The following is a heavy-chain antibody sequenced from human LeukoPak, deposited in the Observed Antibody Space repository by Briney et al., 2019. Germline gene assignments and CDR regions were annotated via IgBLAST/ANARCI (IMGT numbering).Heavy chain of an antibody. CDR3: ARKTDSGGQGDY. D-gene: IGHD3-22*01. CDR2: IYSGGST. Sequence: GGSLRLSCAASGFTVSSNYMSWVRQAPGKGLEWVSIIYSGGSTYYADSVKGRFTISRDNSKNTLYLQMNSLRAEDTAVYYCARKTDSGGQGDYWGPGTLVTVSS. V-gene: IGHV3-53*01. CDR1: GFTVSSNY. J-gene: IGHJ4*02.